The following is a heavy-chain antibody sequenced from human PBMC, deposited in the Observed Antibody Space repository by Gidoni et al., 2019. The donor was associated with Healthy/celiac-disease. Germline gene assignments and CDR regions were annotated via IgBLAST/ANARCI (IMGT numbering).Heavy chain of an antibody. J-gene: IGHJ6*03. Sequence: EVQLLESGGGLVQPGGSLSLSCAASGFTFRSYAMSWVRQAPGKGLEWVSAISGSGGSTYYADSVKGRFTISRDNSKNTLYLQMNSLRAEDTAVYYCAKVGGSGTLYYYYMDVWGKGTTVTVSS. V-gene: IGHV3-23*01. CDR2: ISGSGGST. CDR3: AKVGGSGTLYYYYMDV. CDR1: GFTFRSYA. D-gene: IGHD3-10*01.